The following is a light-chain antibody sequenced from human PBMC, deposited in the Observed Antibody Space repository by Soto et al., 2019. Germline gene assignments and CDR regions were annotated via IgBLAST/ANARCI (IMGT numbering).Light chain of an antibody. CDR2: GAS. CDR3: QQYNNWPALT. V-gene: IGKV3-15*01. CDR1: QSVSSN. Sequence: EIVMTQSPAPLSLSPGERATLSCRASQSVSSNLAGYQQKPGQAPRLLIYGASTRATGIPARFSGSGSGTEFTLTISSLQSEDFAVYYCQQYNNWPALTFGGGTKVEIK. J-gene: IGKJ4*01.